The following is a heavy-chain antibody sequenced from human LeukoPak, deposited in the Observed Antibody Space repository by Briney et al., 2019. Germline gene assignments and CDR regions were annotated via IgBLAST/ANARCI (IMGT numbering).Heavy chain of an antibody. V-gene: IGHV1-24*01. J-gene: IGHJ4*02. CDR2: FDPEDGET. D-gene: IGHD3-22*01. Sequence: ASVKVSCKVSGYTLTELSMHWVRQAPGKGLEWMGGFDPEDGETIYAQKFQGRVTMTEDTSTDTAYMELSRLRSEDTAVYYCATVYYYDSSGYHQFDYWGQGTLVTVSS. CDR1: GYTLTELS. CDR3: ATVYYYDSSGYHQFDY.